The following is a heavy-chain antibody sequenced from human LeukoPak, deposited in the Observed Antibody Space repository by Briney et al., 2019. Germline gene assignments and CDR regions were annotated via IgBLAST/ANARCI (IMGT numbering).Heavy chain of an antibody. J-gene: IGHJ4*02. V-gene: IGHV3-11*01. Sequence: GGSLRLSCEASGFTVSSNYMSWIRQAPGKGLEWVSYISSSGSTIYYADSVKGRFTISRDNAKNSLYLQMNSLRAEDTAVYYCARVRVVRGVTGPFDYWGQGTLVTVSS. CDR1: GFTVSSNY. CDR2: ISSSGSTI. D-gene: IGHD3-10*01. CDR3: ARVRVVRGVTGPFDY.